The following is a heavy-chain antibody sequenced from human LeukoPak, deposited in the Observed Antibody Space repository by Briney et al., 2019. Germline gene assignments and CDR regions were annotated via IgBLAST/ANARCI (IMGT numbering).Heavy chain of an antibody. Sequence: PGGSLRVSCTTSGFTFGDHLINWYRQAPGKGPEWVGFIRSKAYGGTIEYAASVQGRFTISRDDSRSIAHLQMNSLKTEDTAVYYCNTGHTSSWYGANWGQGTLVTVSS. CDR2: IRSKAYGGTI. D-gene: IGHD6-13*01. CDR1: GFTFGDHL. CDR3: NTGHTSSWYGAN. J-gene: IGHJ4*02. V-gene: IGHV3-49*03.